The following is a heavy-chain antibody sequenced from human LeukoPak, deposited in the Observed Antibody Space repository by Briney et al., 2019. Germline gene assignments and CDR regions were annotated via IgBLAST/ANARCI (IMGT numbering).Heavy chain of an antibody. CDR3: ARVFRGAVTSNWFDP. CDR2: ISDSGST. Sequence: SETLSLTCTVSGGSITGYYWTWIRQPPGKGLEGIGYISDSGSTNYNPSLKSRVTMSVDSSNTEFSLRLNSVTAADTAVYYCARVFRGAVTSNWFDPWGQGTLVTVSS. J-gene: IGHJ5*02. D-gene: IGHD4-17*01. V-gene: IGHV4-59*01. CDR1: GGSITGYY.